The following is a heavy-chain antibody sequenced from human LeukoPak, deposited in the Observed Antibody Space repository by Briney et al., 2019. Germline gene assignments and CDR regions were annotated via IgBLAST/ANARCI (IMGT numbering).Heavy chain of an antibody. V-gene: IGHV3-7*01. J-gene: IGHJ4*02. D-gene: IGHD6-19*01. CDR1: GFTFSTYY. Sequence: PGGSLRLSCAASGFTFSTYYMTWVRQARGKGLEWVANIKQDGSQKYYVDSVQGRFTISRDNAKNSLYLQMNSLRAEDTAVYYCAAQRAVGFDYWGQGTLVTVSS. CDR3: AAQRAVGFDY. CDR2: IKQDGSQK.